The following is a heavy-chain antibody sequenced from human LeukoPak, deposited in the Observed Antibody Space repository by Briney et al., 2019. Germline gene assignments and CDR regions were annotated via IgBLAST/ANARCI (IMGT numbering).Heavy chain of an antibody. V-gene: IGHV3-23*01. D-gene: IGHD6-19*01. J-gene: IGHJ4*02. CDR2: ISGGGSST. Sequence: PSETLSLTCTVSGGSISSSSYYWGWIRQAPGKGLDWVSVISGGGSSTFYADSVKGRFTISRDKSKNTVYLQMNSLRAGDTAVYYCARDTSSSGWYVNYWGQGTLVTVSS. CDR3: ARDTSSSGWYVNY. CDR1: GGSISSSSYY.